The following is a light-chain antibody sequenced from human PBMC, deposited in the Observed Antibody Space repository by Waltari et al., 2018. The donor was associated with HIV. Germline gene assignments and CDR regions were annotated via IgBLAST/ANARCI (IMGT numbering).Light chain of an antibody. V-gene: IGKV3-11*01. CDR1: QSVNTF. CDR2: DAS. Sequence: EVVLTQSPATLSLSPGERATLSCRASQSVNTFVAWFQQKPGEAPRRLIYDASNRATGSPTRSSGIGSGTDCTLTSSSLEPEDFAVYYCQQRSYLPPTWTFGQGTKVEIK. J-gene: IGKJ1*01. CDR3: QQRSYLPPTWT.